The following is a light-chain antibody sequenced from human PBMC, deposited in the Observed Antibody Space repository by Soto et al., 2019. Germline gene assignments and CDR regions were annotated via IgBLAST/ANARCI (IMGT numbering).Light chain of an antibody. CDR3: QQRSNWPLT. V-gene: IGKV3-11*01. CDR2: DAS. CDR1: QSVSSY. Sequence: EIVLTQSPATLSLSPGERATLSCRASQSVSSYLAWYQQKPGQAPRLLIYDASNRATGIPARFSGSGSGIAFTLTISSLEPEDFAVYYCQQRSNWPLTFGGGTKVEIK. J-gene: IGKJ4*01.